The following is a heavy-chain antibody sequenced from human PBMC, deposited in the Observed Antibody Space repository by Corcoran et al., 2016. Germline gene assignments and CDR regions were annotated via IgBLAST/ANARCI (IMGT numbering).Heavy chain of an antibody. CDR1: GFTFSSYG. J-gene: IGHJ5*02. Sequence: QVQLVESGGGVVQPGRSLRLSCAASGFTFSSYGMHWVRQAPGKGLEWVAVISYDGSNKYYADSVKGRFTISRDNSKNTLYLQMNSLRAEDTAVYYCAKGRSRWYCGGDCYSPREWFDPWGQGTLVTVSS. CDR3: AKGRSRWYCGGDCYSPREWFDP. D-gene: IGHD2-21*02. CDR2: ISYDGSNK. V-gene: IGHV3-30*18.